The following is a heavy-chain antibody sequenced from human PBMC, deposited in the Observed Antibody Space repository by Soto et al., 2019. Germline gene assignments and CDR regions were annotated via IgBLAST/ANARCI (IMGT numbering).Heavy chain of an antibody. D-gene: IGHD2-15*01. CDR2: IIPILGIA. Sequence: ASVKVSCKASGYTFTSYGISWVRQAPGQGLEWMGWIIPILGIANYAQKFQGRVTITADKSTSTAYMELRSLRSEDTAVYYCARKSCSGGSCSMTGNDAFDIWGQGTMVTVSS. V-gene: IGHV1-69*10. CDR1: GYTFTSYG. J-gene: IGHJ3*02. CDR3: ARKSCSGGSCSMTGNDAFDI.